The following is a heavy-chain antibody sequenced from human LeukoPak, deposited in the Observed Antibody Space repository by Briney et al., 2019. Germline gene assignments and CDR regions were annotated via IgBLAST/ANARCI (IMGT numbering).Heavy chain of an antibody. Sequence: PGRSLRLSCAASGFTFSSYGMHWVRQAPGKGLEWVAVISYDGSNKYYADSVKGRFTISRDNSKNTLYLQMNSLRAEDTAVYYCAKDSLDIVVVPAAMLFSYFDYWGQGTPVTVSS. V-gene: IGHV3-30*18. J-gene: IGHJ4*02. CDR3: AKDSLDIVVVPAAMLFSYFDY. CDR2: ISYDGSNK. CDR1: GFTFSSYG. D-gene: IGHD2-2*03.